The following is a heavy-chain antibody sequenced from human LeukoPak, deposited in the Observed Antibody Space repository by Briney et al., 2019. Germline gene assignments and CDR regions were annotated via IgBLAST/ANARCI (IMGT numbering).Heavy chain of an antibody. CDR1: GFTFSSYA. J-gene: IGHJ4*02. CDR2: ISGSGGST. Sequence: GGSLRLSCAASGFTFSSYAMSWVRQAPEKGLEWVSAISGSGGSTYYADSVKGRFTISRDNSKNTLYLQMNSLRAEDTAVYYCARALPKSHYDILTGYYPNWGQGTLVTVSS. CDR3: ARALPKSHYDILTGYYPN. D-gene: IGHD3-9*01. V-gene: IGHV3-23*01.